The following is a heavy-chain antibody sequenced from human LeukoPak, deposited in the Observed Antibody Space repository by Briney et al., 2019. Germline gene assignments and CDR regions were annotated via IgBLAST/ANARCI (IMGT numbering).Heavy chain of an antibody. CDR3: ARGRNIAAAGNYFDY. D-gene: IGHD6-13*01. CDR1: VGTFTSYA. CDR2: IIPIFGTA. Sequence: GASLTVSFKSSVGTFTSYAISWVRHAPGQRLEWIGGIIPIFGTANYAQKFQGRVTITTDESTSTAYMELSSLRSEDTAVYYCARGRNIAAAGNYFDYWGQGTLVTVSS. V-gene: IGHV1-69*05. J-gene: IGHJ4*02.